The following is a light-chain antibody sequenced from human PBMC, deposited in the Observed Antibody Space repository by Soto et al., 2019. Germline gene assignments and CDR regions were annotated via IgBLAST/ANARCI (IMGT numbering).Light chain of an antibody. CDR3: QQSYNTPWT. J-gene: IGKJ1*01. Sequence: IHLTQSRSSLSASVGDRVTVTCVASQDIRNYLAWYQQKKGKAPKLLICDASTLYSGVPSRFSGSGYGTDFNLTISSLQTEDFATYYCQQSYNTPWTFGQGTKVDIK. CDR1: QDIRNY. V-gene: IGKV1-39*01. CDR2: DAS.